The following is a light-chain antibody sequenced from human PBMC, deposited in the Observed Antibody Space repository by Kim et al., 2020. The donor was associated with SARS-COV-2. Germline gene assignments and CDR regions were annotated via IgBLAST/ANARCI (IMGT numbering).Light chain of an antibody. V-gene: IGKV3-20*01. Sequence: EIVLTQSPGTLSLSPGERATLSCRASQSVSSSYLAWYQQKPGQAPRLLMYGASSRATGIPDRFSGSGSRTDFTLTISRLEPEDFAVYYCQQYGSSPYTFGQGTKLEI. CDR1: QSVSSSY. CDR3: QQYGSSPYT. CDR2: GAS. J-gene: IGKJ2*01.